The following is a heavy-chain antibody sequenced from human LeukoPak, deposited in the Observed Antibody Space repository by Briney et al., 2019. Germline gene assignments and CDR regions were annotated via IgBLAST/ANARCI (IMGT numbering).Heavy chain of an antibody. Sequence: GRSLRLSCAASGFTFSSYGMHWVRQAPGKGLEWVAVISYDGSNKYYADSVKGRFTISRDNSKNTLYLQMNSLRAEDTAVYYCARDGLSSWFDPWGQGTLVTVSS. D-gene: IGHD5/OR15-5a*01. CDR1: GFTFSSYG. J-gene: IGHJ5*02. V-gene: IGHV3-30*03. CDR3: ARDGLSSWFDP. CDR2: ISYDGSNK.